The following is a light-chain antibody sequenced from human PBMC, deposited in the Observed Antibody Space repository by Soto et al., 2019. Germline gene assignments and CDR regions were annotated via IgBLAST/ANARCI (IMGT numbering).Light chain of an antibody. J-gene: IGLJ1*01. CDR1: SSDVGDYNY. CDR3: SSYVGSNNYV. CDR2: EVS. Sequence: QSALTQPPSASGSPGQSVTISCTGTSSDVGDYNYVSWYQQHPGKAPKLIISEVSKRPSGVADRFSASKSGSTASLTVSGLQADDEADYYCSSYVGSNNYVFGTGTKVTVL. V-gene: IGLV2-8*01.